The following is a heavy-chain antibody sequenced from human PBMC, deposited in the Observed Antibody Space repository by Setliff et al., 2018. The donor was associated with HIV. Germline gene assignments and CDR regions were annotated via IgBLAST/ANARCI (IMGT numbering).Heavy chain of an antibody. CDR3: ASELHGHSSSWPNY. Sequence: SETLSLTCTVSAGSISSSNYYWGWNRQPPGKGLEWIGSIYYSYSSGSTYSNPSLNIRVTISIDTSKIQFSLQLMSVTAADPAVYYCASELHGHSSSWPNYWGQGTLVTVSS. CDR1: AGSISSSNYY. V-gene: IGHV4-39*07. CDR2: IYYSYSSGST. J-gene: IGHJ4*02. D-gene: IGHD6-13*01.